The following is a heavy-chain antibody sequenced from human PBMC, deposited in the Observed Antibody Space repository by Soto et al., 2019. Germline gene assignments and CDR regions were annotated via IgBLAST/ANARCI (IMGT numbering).Heavy chain of an antibody. CDR2: ITYEGTNK. CDR3: AKARSANNWANYFGLDV. CDR1: GFIFANYG. J-gene: IGHJ6*02. V-gene: IGHV3-30*18. D-gene: IGHD1-1*01. Sequence: QEQLVESGGGVVQPGRSLRLSCAASGFIFANYGMHWVRQAPGKGLEWVALITYEGTNKYYADAVKGRFTISRDNAKNMVSLKMDSLRAEDTAVYYCAKARSANNWANYFGLDVWGQGTTVTVSS.